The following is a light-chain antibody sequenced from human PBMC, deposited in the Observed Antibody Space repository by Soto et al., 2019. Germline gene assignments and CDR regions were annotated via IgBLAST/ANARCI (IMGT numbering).Light chain of an antibody. CDR2: GAS. J-gene: IGKJ5*01. Sequence: ERVMKQSPATRSLSTGERSTLSCRASQSVTSNYLAWYQQKPGQAPRLLIYGASSRATGIPDRFSGSGSGTDFTLTISRLEAEDCAVYYCQQYGSSPITVGQGTRLEI. CDR3: QQYGSSPIT. CDR1: QSVTSNY. V-gene: IGKV3-20*01.